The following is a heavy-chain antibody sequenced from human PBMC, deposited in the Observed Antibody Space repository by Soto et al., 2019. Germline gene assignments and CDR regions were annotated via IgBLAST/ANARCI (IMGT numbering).Heavy chain of an antibody. CDR1: GDSISSSSYY. J-gene: IGHJ4*03. Sequence: SETLSLTCIVSGDSISSSSYYWGWIRQAPGKGLEWIGSIYHSGRTYYNPSLKSRVSISIDTSKNQFSLKLSSVTAADTALYYCARQRTTVVTQAYFDYWGQGTMVTVSS. CDR2: IYHSGRT. CDR3: ARQRTTVVTQAYFDY. D-gene: IGHD2-21*02. V-gene: IGHV4-39*01.